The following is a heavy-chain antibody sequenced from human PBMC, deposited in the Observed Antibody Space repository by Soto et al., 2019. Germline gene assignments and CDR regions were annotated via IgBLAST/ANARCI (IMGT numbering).Heavy chain of an antibody. CDR1: GFVFSTYS. V-gene: IGHV3-48*02. CDR2: ISSTSGTI. D-gene: IGHD6-19*01. Sequence: VGSLRLSWEASGFVFSTYSMNWVRQAPGKGLEWISYISSTSGTIYYADSVKGRFTIFRDNAKNSLFLQMNRLRDDDPAVYYCANQKRRCALAGTRYGWGVWGQRPT. CDR3: ANQKRRCALAGTRYGWGV. J-gene: IGHJ6*02.